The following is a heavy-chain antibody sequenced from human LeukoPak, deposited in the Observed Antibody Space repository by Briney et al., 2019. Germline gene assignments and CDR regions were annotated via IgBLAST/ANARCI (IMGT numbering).Heavy chain of an antibody. CDR2: INSDGSST. J-gene: IGHJ4*02. V-gene: IGHV3-74*01. Sequence: GGSLRLSCAASGFTFSSYWMHWVRQAPGKGLVWVSRINSDGSSTSYADSVKGRFTISRDNAKNTLYLQMNSLRAEDTAVYYCAKVPSRIAAAYYYFDYWGQGTLVTVSS. D-gene: IGHD6-13*01. CDR3: AKVPSRIAAAYYYFDY. CDR1: GFTFSSYW.